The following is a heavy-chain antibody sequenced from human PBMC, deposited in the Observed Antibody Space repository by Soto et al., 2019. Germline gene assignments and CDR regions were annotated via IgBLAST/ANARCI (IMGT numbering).Heavy chain of an antibody. CDR1: GFTLSSYA. V-gene: IGHV3-30-3*01. CDR2: ISYDGSNK. CDR3: ARGFIVVVPAPTDFDY. J-gene: IGHJ4*02. D-gene: IGHD2-2*01. Sequence: GGSLRLSCAASGFTLSSYAMHWVRQAPGKGLEWVAVISYDGSNKYYADSVKGRFTISRDNSKNTLYLQMNSLRAEDTAVYYCARGFIVVVPAPTDFDYWGQGTLVTVSS.